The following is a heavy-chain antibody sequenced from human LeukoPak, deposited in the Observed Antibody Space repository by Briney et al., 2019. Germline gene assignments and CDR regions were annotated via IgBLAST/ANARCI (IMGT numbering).Heavy chain of an antibody. Sequence: GGSLRLSCAASGFTFSAYGIHWVGQPPGKGLEWVAVVSYDGNSRNYADSVKGRFTISRDNSKNTLYLQMNSLRPEDTAVYYCAKDRGGSTYYPFLSYFFDYWGQGVQVTVSS. CDR3: AKDRGGSTYYPFLSYFFDY. D-gene: IGHD2-15*01. CDR2: VSYDGNSR. J-gene: IGHJ4*02. V-gene: IGHV3-30*18. CDR1: GFTFSAYG.